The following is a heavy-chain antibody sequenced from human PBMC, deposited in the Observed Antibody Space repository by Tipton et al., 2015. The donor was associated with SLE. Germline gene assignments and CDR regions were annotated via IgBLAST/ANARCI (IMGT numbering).Heavy chain of an antibody. J-gene: IGHJ4*02. CDR3: ARAFIVPAGRGLPDY. CDR1: GGPFSGYY. D-gene: IGHD2-2*01. V-gene: IGHV4-34*01. CDR2: INHYGDT. Sequence: TLSLTCAVYGGPFSGYYWSWIRQPPGKGLEWIGEINHYGDTNFTPSLKSRVTISVDTSKNQFSLKLSSVTAADTAVYYCARAFIVPAGRGLPDYWGQGPLVTVSS.